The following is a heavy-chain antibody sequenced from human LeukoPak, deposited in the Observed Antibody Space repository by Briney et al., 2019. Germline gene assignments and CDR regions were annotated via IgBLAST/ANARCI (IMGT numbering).Heavy chain of an antibody. CDR2: IYYSGST. J-gene: IGHJ5*02. CDR3: ARTPKKTWFDP. V-gene: IGHV4-59*01. CDR1: GGSISSYY. Sequence: SETLSLTCTVSGGSISSYYWSWIRQPPGKGLEWIGYIYYSGSTNYNPSLKSRVTISVDTSKNQFSLKLSSVTVADTAVYYCARTPKKTWFDPWGQGTLVTVSS.